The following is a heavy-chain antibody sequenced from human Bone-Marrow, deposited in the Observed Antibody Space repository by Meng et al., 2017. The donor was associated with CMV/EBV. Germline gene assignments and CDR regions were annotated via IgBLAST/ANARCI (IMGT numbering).Heavy chain of an antibody. J-gene: IGHJ6*02. Sequence: LSLTCAASGFTFSSYWMHWVRQAPGKGLVWVSRINSDGSSTSYADSVKGRFTISRDNAKNTLYLQMNSLRAEDTAVYYCARDLIMEWLTKFYYYYYGMDVWGQATTVTVSS. CDR1: GFTFSSYW. CDR2: INSDGSST. D-gene: IGHD3-3*01. CDR3: ARDLIMEWLTKFYYYYYGMDV. V-gene: IGHV3-74*01.